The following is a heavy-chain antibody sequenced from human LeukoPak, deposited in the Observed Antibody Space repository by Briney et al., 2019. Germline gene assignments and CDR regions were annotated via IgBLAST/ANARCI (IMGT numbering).Heavy chain of an antibody. CDR1: GFTFSSYG. D-gene: IGHD3-10*01. Sequence: GGTLRLSCAASGFTFSSYGMSWVRQAPGKGLEWVSAISGSGASTYYADSVKGRFTISRDNAKNSLYLQMNSLRAEDTAVYYCARDGFGAEHYYYMDVWGKGTTVTISS. J-gene: IGHJ6*03. CDR2: ISGSGAST. V-gene: IGHV3-23*01. CDR3: ARDGFGAEHYYYMDV.